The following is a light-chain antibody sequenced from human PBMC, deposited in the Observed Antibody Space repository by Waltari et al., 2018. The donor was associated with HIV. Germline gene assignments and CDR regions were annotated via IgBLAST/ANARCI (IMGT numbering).Light chain of an antibody. J-gene: IGLJ2*01. CDR1: TSAVGAYHH. V-gene: IGLV2-14*01. CDR2: EVT. Sequence: QSALTQPASVSGSPGQSITMSCPGATSAVGAYHHVSWYQQHPGKAPKLIIYEVTNRPSGVSNRFSGSKSGITASLTISGLQTEDEADYYCSSYTNINTVVFGGGTKLTVL. CDR3: SSYTNINTVV.